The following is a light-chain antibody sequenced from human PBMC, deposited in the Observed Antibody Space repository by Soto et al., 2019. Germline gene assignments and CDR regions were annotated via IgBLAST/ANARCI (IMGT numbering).Light chain of an antibody. CDR3: QQSYSTPIT. Sequence: DIQMTQSPSSLSASVGDRVTITCRASQSISGYLHWYQQKPGTAPKLLIYAVSNLQSGVPSRFSGSGSGTDYTLTISNLQPEDSATYFCQQSYSTPITFGQGTRLDIK. CDR2: AVS. V-gene: IGKV1-39*01. J-gene: IGKJ5*01. CDR1: QSISGY.